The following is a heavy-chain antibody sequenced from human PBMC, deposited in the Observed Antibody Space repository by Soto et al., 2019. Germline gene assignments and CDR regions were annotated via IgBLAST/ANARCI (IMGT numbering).Heavy chain of an antibody. CDR3: ARANTSSWYPTNWFDP. V-gene: IGHV3-33*01. D-gene: IGHD6-13*01. Sequence: QVQLVESGGGVVQPGRSLRLSCAASGFTFSSYGMHWVRQAPGKGLEWVAVIWYDGSNKYYADSVKGRFTISRDNSKNMLYLQMNSLRAEDTAVYYCARANTSSWYPTNWFDPWGQGTLVTVSS. J-gene: IGHJ5*02. CDR2: IWYDGSNK. CDR1: GFTFSSYG.